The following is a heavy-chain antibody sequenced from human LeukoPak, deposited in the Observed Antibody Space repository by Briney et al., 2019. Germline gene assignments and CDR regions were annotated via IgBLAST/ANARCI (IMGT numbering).Heavy chain of an antibody. CDR2: ISYDGSNK. V-gene: IGHV3-30*01. CDR1: GFIFSSYA. Sequence: GGSLRLSCAASGFIFSSYAMHWVRQAPGKGLEWVALISYDGSNKYYADSVKGRFTISRDNSKSTLYLQMNSLRAEDTAVYYCARDRGRLFYYYMDVWGKGTTVTVSS. CDR3: ARDRGRLFYYYMDV. J-gene: IGHJ6*03.